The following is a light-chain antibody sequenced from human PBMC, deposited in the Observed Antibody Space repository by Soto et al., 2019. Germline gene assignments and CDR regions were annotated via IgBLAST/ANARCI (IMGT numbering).Light chain of an antibody. CDR1: QSVSSH. CDR3: QQYHNWPPIT. CDR2: GAS. Sequence: EIVMTQSPDTLFVSLGEGATLSCRASQSVSSHLAWYQHKPGQAPRLLIYGASTRASGIPARFSGSGSETDFTVTISSLQSEDSAVYYCQQYHNWPPITFGQGTRLEIK. J-gene: IGKJ5*01. V-gene: IGKV3-15*01.